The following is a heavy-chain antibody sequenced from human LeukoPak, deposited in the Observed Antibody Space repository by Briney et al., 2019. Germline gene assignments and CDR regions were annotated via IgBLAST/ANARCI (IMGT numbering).Heavy chain of an antibody. D-gene: IGHD5-24*01. CDR2: LSPSGADT. V-gene: IGHV3-23*01. J-gene: IGHJ3*02. CDR3: ARRAYNWGAFDI. CDR1: GFTFTNYA. Sequence: GGSLRLSCAASGFTFTNYAMNWVREAPGKGLEWVSTLSPSGADTYYADSVKGRFTISRDISKNTLYLQMNSLRAEDTAVYYCARRAYNWGAFDIWGQGTMVTVSS.